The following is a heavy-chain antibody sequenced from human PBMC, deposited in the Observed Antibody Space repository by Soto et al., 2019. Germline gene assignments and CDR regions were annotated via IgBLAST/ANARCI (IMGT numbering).Heavy chain of an antibody. V-gene: IGHV3-23*01. CDR3: ATRRDASYYYYGMDV. D-gene: IGHD2-2*01. CDR2: ISGSGGST. Sequence: LRLSCAASGFTFSTYAMSWVRRAPAKGLEWVSAISGSGGSTYYADSVKGRFTISRDNSKNTLFLQMNSLRVEDTAVYYCATRRDASYYYYGMDVWGQGTTVTVSS. J-gene: IGHJ6*02. CDR1: GFTFSTYA.